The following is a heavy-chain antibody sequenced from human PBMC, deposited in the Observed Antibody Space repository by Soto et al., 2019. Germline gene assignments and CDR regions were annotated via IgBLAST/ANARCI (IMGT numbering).Heavy chain of an antibody. J-gene: IGHJ6*02. CDR2: IIPIFGTA. Sequence: QVQLVQSGAEVKKPGSSVKVSCKASGGTFSSYASSWVRQAPGQGLEWMGGIIPIFGTANYAQKFQGRVTITADESTSTACMELSSLRSEDTAVYYCARARGPPGGWGSYDYYGMDGWGQVTTVTVSS. D-gene: IGHD7-27*01. CDR3: ARARGPPGGWGSYDYYGMDG. V-gene: IGHV1-69*01. CDR1: GGTFSSYA.